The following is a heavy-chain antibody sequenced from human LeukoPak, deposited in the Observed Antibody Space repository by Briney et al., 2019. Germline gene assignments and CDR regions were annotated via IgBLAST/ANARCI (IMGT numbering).Heavy chain of an antibody. Sequence: SSETLSLTCAVYGGSFSGYYWSWIRQPPGKGLEWIGYIYYSGSTNYNPSLKSRVTISVDTSKNQFSLKLSSVTAADTAVYYCARHKGYSSSWYHYWGQGTLVTVSS. CDR3: ARHKGYSSSWYHY. CDR1: GGSFSGYY. J-gene: IGHJ4*02. D-gene: IGHD6-13*01. CDR2: IYYSGST. V-gene: IGHV4-59*08.